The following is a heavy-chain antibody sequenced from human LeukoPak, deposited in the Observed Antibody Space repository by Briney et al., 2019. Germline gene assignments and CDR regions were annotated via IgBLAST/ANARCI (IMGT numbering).Heavy chain of an antibody. D-gene: IGHD6-6*01. Sequence: GRSLRLSCAASGFTFSSYAMHWVRQAPGKGLEWVAVISYDGSNKYYADSVKGRFTISRDNSKNTLYLQMNSLRAEDTAVYYCAREYSSSYGWFDPWGQGTLVTVSS. CDR2: ISYDGSNK. V-gene: IGHV3-30-3*01. CDR3: AREYSSSYGWFDP. J-gene: IGHJ5*02. CDR1: GFTFSSYA.